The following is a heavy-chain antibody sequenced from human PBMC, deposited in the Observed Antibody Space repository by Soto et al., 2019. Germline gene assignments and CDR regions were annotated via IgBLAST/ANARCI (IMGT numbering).Heavy chain of an antibody. CDR3: ARGPLNDYGGNSHAFDI. D-gene: IGHD4-17*01. CDR2: IIPIFGTA. V-gene: IGHV1-69*13. J-gene: IGHJ3*02. CDR1: GGTFSSYA. Sequence: SVKVSCKASGGTFSSYAISWVRQAPGQGLEWMGGIIPIFGTANYAQKFQGRVTITADESTSTAYMELSSLRSEDTAVYYCARGPLNDYGGNSHAFDIWGQGTMVTVSS.